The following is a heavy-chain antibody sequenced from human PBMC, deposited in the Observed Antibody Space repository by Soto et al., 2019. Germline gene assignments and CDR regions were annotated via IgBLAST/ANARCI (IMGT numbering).Heavy chain of an antibody. CDR1: GGTFSSYA. J-gene: IGHJ4*02. D-gene: IGHD3-22*01. CDR3: ARGVNPDSSGYYGEEDY. Sequence: QVQLVQSGAEVKKPGSSVKVSCKASGGTFSSYAISWVRQAPGQGLEWMGGIIPIFGTANYAQKFQGRVTITADKSTSTAYMELSSLRSDDTAVYYCARGVNPDSSGYYGEEDYWGQGTLVTVSS. V-gene: IGHV1-69*06. CDR2: IIPIFGTA.